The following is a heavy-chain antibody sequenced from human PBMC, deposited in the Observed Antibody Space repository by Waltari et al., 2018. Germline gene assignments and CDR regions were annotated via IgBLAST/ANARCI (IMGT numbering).Heavy chain of an antibody. D-gene: IGHD5-12*01. CDR2: SNPKRGGT. V-gene: IGHV1-2*06. Sequence: QVQLVQSGAEVKKPGASVKVSCKASGYTFTGYYMHWVRQAPGQGLEWMGRSNPKRGGTSYAQKFKGRVTMTRDTSISTAYMELSRLRSDDTAVYYCARNGEYSGYDSPFDYWGQGTLVTVSS. J-gene: IGHJ4*02. CDR1: GYTFTGYY. CDR3: ARNGEYSGYDSPFDY.